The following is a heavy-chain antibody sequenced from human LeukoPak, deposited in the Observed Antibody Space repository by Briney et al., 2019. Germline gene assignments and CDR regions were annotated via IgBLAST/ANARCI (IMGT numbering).Heavy chain of an antibody. J-gene: IGHJ4*02. CDR2: IYYSGST. CDR1: GGSVSSGSYY. Sequence: PSETLSLTCTVSGGSVSSGSYYWSWIRQPPGKGLEWIGYIYYSGSTNYNPSLKSRVTISVDTSKNQFSLKLTSVTAADTAVYYCARSRGSCYSCGDYWGQGTLVTVSS. CDR3: ARSRGSCYSCGDY. D-gene: IGHD2-15*01. V-gene: IGHV4-61*01.